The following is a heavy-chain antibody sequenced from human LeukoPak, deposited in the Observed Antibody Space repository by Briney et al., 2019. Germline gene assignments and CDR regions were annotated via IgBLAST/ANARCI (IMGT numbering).Heavy chain of an antibody. CDR3: ARRLVAANWFDP. CDR1: GFTFSDYY. D-gene: IGHD2-15*01. V-gene: IGHV3-11*03. J-gene: IGHJ5*02. CDR2: ITSTSTYT. Sequence: GGSLRLSCAASGFTFSDYYMGWIRQAPGKAPEWVSYITSTSTYTHYADSVKGRFTVSRDNARNSLFLQMDSLRAEDTAVYYCARRLVAANWFDPWGQGTLVTVSS.